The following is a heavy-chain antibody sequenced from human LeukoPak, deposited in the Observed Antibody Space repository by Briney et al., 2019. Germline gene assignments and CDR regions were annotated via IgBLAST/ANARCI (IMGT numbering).Heavy chain of an antibody. D-gene: IGHD5-12*01. CDR2: ISNSGGRT. J-gene: IGHJ4*02. CDR3: AKSYNGYESKPDY. V-gene: IGHV3-23*01. CDR1: GFTVTSNN. Sequence: GGSLRLSCAASGFTVTSNNINWVRQAPGKGLEWVSSISNSGGRTFYTDSVKGRFTISRDNSKITLYLQMNSLRAEDTAVYYCAKSYNGYESKPDYWGQGTLVTVSS.